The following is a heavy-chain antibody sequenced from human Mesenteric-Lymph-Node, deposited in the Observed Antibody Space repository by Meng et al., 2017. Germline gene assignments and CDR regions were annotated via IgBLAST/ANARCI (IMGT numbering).Heavy chain of an antibody. CDR1: GFTFSDYY. J-gene: IGHJ4*02. V-gene: IGHV3-11*01. Sequence: GESLKISCAASGFTFSDYYMSWIRQAPGKGLEWVSYISSSGSTIYYADSVKGRFTISRDNAKNSLYLQMNSLRAEDTAVYYCARATEWLLPFDYWGQGTLVTVSS. CDR3: ARATEWLLPFDY. D-gene: IGHD3-3*01. CDR2: ISSSGSTI.